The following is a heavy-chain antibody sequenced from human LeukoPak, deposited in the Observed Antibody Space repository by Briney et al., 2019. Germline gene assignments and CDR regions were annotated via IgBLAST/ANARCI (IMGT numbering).Heavy chain of an antibody. V-gene: IGHV1-2*02. Sequence: ASVKVSCKASGYTFTGYYMHWVRQAPGQGLEWMGWINPNSGGTNYAQKFQGRVTMTRDTSISTAYMELSRLRSDDTAVYYCARDLSYYDTSGSFDYWGQGTLVTVSS. CDR2: INPNSGGT. J-gene: IGHJ4*02. CDR3: ARDLSYYDTSGSFDY. D-gene: IGHD3-22*01. CDR1: GYTFTGYY.